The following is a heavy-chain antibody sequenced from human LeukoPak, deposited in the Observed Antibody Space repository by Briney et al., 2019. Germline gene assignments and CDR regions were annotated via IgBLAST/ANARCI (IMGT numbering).Heavy chain of an antibody. CDR1: GFIFSSYS. V-gene: IGHV3-21*01. D-gene: IGHD3-3*01. Sequence: GGSLRLSCAASGFIFSSYSMNWVRQAPGKGLEWVSSISSSSSHIYYADSVKGRFTISRDNAKNSLYLQMNSLRAEDTAVYYCARGLITIFGVVVVNDYWGQGTLVTVSS. CDR2: ISSSSSHI. J-gene: IGHJ4*02. CDR3: ARGLITIFGVVVVNDY.